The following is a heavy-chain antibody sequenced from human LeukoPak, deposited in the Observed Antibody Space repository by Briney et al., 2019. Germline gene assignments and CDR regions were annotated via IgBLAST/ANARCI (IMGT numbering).Heavy chain of an antibody. CDR3: ARDLKGSGYDLGY. Sequence: GASVKVSCKASGYTFTGYYMHWVRQAPGQGLEWMGWINPNSGGTNYAQKFQGRVTMTRDTSISTAYMELSRLRSDDTAVYYCARDLKGSGYDLGYWGQGTLVTVSS. J-gene: IGHJ4*02. CDR2: INPNSGGT. CDR1: GYTFTGYY. D-gene: IGHD5-12*01. V-gene: IGHV1-2*02.